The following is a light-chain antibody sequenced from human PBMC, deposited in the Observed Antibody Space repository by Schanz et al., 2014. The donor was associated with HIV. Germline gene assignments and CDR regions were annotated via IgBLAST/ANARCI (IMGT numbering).Light chain of an antibody. J-gene: IGKJ4*01. Sequence: DIQMTQSPSTLSASVGDRVTITCRASQSISSWLAWYQQKPGKAPKLLIYKASSLESGVPSRFSGSGSVTDFTLTISSLEPEDFAVYYCQQRSTWPLTFGGGTKVGIK. V-gene: IGKV1-5*03. CDR2: KAS. CDR1: QSISSW. CDR3: QQRSTWPLT.